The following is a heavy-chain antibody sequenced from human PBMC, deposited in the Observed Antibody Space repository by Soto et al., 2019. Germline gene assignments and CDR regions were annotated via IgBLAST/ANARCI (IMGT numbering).Heavy chain of an antibody. J-gene: IGHJ4*02. CDR3: ARDRHIVVVTAAFDY. CDR1: GGSFSGYY. Sequence: QVQLQQWGAGLLKPSETLSLTCAVYGGSFSGYYWSWIRQPPGKGLEWIGEINHSGSTNYNPSLKSRVTISVDTSKNQFSLKLSSVTAADTAVYYCARDRHIVVVTAAFDYWGQGTLVTVSS. CDR2: INHSGST. V-gene: IGHV4-34*01. D-gene: IGHD2-21*02.